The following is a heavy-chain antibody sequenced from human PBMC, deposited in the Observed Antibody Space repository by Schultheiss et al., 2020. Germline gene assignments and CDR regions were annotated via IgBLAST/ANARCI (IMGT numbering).Heavy chain of an antibody. Sequence: ETLSLTCTVSGGSFSGYYWSWIRQPPGKGLEWIGSIYYSGTTNQNPSLKSRVTISVDTSKNQFSLKLSSVTAADTAVYYCASLDSSGWYEVGWFDPWGQGTLVTVSS. CDR1: GGSFSGYY. D-gene: IGHD6-19*01. CDR2: IYYSGTT. CDR3: ASLDSSGWYEVGWFDP. J-gene: IGHJ5*02. V-gene: IGHV4-59*08.